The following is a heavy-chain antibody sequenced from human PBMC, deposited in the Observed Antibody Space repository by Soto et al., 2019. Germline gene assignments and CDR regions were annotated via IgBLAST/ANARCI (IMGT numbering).Heavy chain of an antibody. Sequence: QVQLQESGPGLVRPSETLSLTCTVSGGSISGYYWSWIRQPPGKGLEWIGYIYYSGTTSYNPSLDSRVTRPVATSKTQFSLKVNSVTAADTAVYYCARESYYGSGATVVAYWGQGTLVTVSS. J-gene: IGHJ4*02. V-gene: IGHV4-59*01. CDR2: IYYSGTT. CDR3: ARESYYGSGATVVAY. D-gene: IGHD3-10*01. CDR1: GGSISGYY.